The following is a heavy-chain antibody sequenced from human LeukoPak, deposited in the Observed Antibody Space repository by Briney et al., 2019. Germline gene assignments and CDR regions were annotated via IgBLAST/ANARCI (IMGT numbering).Heavy chain of an antibody. D-gene: IGHD3-22*01. CDR1: GGTFSSYA. CDR3: ARARGNHYYDSSGYLDY. Sequence: ASVKVSCKASGGTFSSYAISWVRQAPGQGLEWMGRIIPIFGTANYAQKFQGGVTITTDESTSTAYMELSSLRSEDTAVYYCARARGNHYYDSSGYLDYWGQGTLVTVSS. J-gene: IGHJ4*02. CDR2: IIPIFGTA. V-gene: IGHV1-69*05.